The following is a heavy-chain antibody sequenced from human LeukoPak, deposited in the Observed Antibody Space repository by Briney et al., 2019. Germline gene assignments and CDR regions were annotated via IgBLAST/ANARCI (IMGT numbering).Heavy chain of an antibody. CDR2: SYRGGST. V-gene: IGHV4-30-2*01. Sequence: SETLSLTCDVSGDSMSSSRFSWSWIRQTPGKGLEWIGYSYRGGSTHYNPSLKSRVTISVDRSKKQFSLNLNSVTAADTAVYYCARMVVDVTRWFDPWGQGILVTVSS. J-gene: IGHJ5*02. D-gene: IGHD2-15*01. CDR3: ARMVVDVTRWFDP. CDR1: GDSMSSSRFS.